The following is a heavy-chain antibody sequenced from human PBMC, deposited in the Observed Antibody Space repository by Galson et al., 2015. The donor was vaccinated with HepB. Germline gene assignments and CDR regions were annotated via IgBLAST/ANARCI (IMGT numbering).Heavy chain of an antibody. CDR2: ISGSGGST. CDR1: GFTFSSYA. D-gene: IGHD3-22*01. Sequence: SLRLSCAASGFTFSSYAMSWVRQAPGKGLEWVSAISGSGGSTYYADSVKGRFTISRDNSKNTLYLQMNSLRAEDTAVYYCAKADSSGYRSRPDYFDYWGQGTLVTVSS. J-gene: IGHJ4*02. V-gene: IGHV3-23*01. CDR3: AKADSSGYRSRPDYFDY.